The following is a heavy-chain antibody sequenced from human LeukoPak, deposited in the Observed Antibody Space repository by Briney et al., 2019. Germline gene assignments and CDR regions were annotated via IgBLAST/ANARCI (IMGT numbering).Heavy chain of an antibody. D-gene: IGHD6-13*01. CDR1: GFTFSSYS. CDR2: ISSSSSYI. J-gene: IGHJ4*02. Sequence: GGSLRLSCAASGFTFSSYSMNWVRPAPGKGLEWVSSISSSSSYIYYADSVKGRFTISRDNAKNSLYLQMTSVRAEDTGVYYCVREGPCSSSWSFDYWGQGTLVTVSS. CDR3: VREGPCSSSWSFDY. V-gene: IGHV3-21*01.